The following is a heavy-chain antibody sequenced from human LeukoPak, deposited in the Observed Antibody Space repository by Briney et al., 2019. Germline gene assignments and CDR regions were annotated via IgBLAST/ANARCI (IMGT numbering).Heavy chain of an antibody. CDR2: IYYSGST. D-gene: IGHD3-3*01. J-gene: IGHJ6*03. V-gene: IGHV4-59*11. Sequence: PSETLSLTCTVSGGSISSHYWSWIRQPPGKGLEWIGYIYYSGSTNHNPSLKSRVTISVDTSKNQFSLKLSSVTAADTAVYYCASGTYYDFWSGYYTPDYYYYMDVWGKGTTVTVSS. CDR1: GGSISSHY. CDR3: ASGTYYDFWSGYYTPDYYYYMDV.